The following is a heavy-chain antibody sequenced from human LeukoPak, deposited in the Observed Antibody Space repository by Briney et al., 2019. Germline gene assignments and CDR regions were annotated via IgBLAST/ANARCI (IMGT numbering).Heavy chain of an antibody. CDR1: GFTFDDYA. CDR3: AKDFLFTYYYDSSGYFDY. CDR2: ISGDGGST. J-gene: IGHJ4*02. V-gene: IGHV3-43*02. D-gene: IGHD3-22*01. Sequence: GGSLRLSCAASGFTFDDYAMHWVRQAPGKGLEWVSLISGDGGSTYYADSVKGRFTISRDNSKNSLYLQMNSLRTEDTALYYCAKDFLFTYYYDSSGYFDYWGQGTLVTVSS.